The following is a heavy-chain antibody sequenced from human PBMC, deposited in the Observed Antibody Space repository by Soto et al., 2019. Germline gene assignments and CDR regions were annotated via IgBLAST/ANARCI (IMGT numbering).Heavy chain of an antibody. CDR3: ARVFPSYCGGDCSYFDS. Sequence: SEILSLTCTVSVASINSYYWSWIRQPPGKGLEWIGYGFYSGITNYNPSLKGRVTMSVDMSKNQFSLKLTSVTAADTAVYYCARVFPSYCGGDCSYFDSWGQGTPVTVSS. D-gene: IGHD2-21*02. J-gene: IGHJ4*02. V-gene: IGHV4-59*01. CDR1: VASINSYY. CDR2: GFYSGIT.